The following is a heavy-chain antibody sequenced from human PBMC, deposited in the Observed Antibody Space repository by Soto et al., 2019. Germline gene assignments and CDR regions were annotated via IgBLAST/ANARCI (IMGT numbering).Heavy chain of an antibody. Sequence: PSETLSLTCTVSGGSVSSGSYYWSWIRQPPGKGLEWIGYIYYSGSTNYNPSLKSRVTISVDTSKNQFSLKLSSVTAADTAVYYCARDSYSSSWYLGFDPWGQGTLVTVSS. V-gene: IGHV4-61*01. CDR3: ARDSYSSSWYLGFDP. CDR1: GGSVSSGSYY. D-gene: IGHD6-13*01. J-gene: IGHJ5*02. CDR2: IYYSGST.